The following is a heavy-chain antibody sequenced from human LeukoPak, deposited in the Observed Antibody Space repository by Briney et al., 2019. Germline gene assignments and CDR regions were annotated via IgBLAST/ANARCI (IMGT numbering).Heavy chain of an antibody. D-gene: IGHD3-3*01. CDR3: ARAHADFRSGPSWYYYGMDV. Sequence: SETLSLTCTVSGGSISSYYWSWIRQPPGKGLEWIGYIYYSGSTNYNPSLKSRVTISVDTSKNQFSLKLSSVTAADTAVYYCARAHADFRSGPSWYYYGMDVWGQGTTVTVSS. CDR1: GGSISSYY. J-gene: IGHJ6*02. V-gene: IGHV4-59*01. CDR2: IYYSGST.